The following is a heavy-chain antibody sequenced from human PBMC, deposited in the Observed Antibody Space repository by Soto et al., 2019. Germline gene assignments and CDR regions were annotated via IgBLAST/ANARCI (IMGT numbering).Heavy chain of an antibody. J-gene: IGHJ5*02. V-gene: IGHV1-24*01. CDR1: GYTLSEVS. CDR2: FDPENDET. Sequence: QVQLVQSGAVVRKPGASVTVSCKVSGYTLSEVSIHWVRQTPGKGLEWMGGFDPENDETSYAQKFQGRVTLTEDTSIDTAYLELSSLRSEDTAIYYCAIAAYCSGATCYSGYNWFDPWGQGTQVTVSS. D-gene: IGHD2-2*01. CDR3: AIAAYCSGATCYSGYNWFDP.